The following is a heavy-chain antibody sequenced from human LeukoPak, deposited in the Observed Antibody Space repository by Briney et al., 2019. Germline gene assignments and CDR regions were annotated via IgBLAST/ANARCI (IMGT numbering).Heavy chain of an antibody. CDR2: IYSSGTT. CDR3: ARSTLYCGSDCSGYFEH. D-gene: IGHD2-21*02. CDR1: AGSITSYY. J-gene: IGHJ4*02. V-gene: IGHV4-4*09. Sequence: SETLSLTCTGSAGSITSYYWSWIRQPPGQGLEWIGHIYSSGTTNYNPSLKSRVTISVDTSKNQFSLNLSSVTAADAAVYYCARSTLYCGSDCSGYFEHWGQGTLVTVSS.